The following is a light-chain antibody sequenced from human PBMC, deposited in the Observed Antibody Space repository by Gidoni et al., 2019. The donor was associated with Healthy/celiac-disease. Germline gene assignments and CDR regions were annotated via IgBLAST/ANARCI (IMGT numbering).Light chain of an antibody. Sequence: QSALTQPASVSGSPGQSITISCTGTSSDVGGYNYVSWYQQHPGKAHKLMIYEFSNRPSGVSNLFSGSKSGNTASLTISGLQAEDEADYYCSSYTSSSTGWVFGGGTNLTVL. CDR3: SSYTSSSTGWV. CDR1: SSDVGGYNY. J-gene: IGLJ3*02. CDR2: EFS. V-gene: IGLV2-14*01.